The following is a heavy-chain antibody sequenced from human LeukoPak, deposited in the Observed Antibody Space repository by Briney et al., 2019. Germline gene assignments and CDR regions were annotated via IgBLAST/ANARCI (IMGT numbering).Heavy chain of an antibody. CDR1: GYSISSGYY. V-gene: IGHV4-38-2*02. CDR3: ARAHERHYDILTGPSFDY. D-gene: IGHD3-9*01. Sequence: SETLSLTCTVSGYSISSGYYWGWIRQPPGKGLEWIGSIYHSGSTYYNPSLKSRVTISVDTSKNHFSLKLRSVTAADTAVYYCARAHERHYDILTGPSFDYWGQGTLVTVSS. J-gene: IGHJ4*02. CDR2: IYHSGST.